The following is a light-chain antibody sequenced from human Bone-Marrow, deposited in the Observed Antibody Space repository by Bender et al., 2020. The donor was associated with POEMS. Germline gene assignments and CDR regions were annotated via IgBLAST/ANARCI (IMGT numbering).Light chain of an antibody. CDR3: CSYTNDYIWV. J-gene: IGLJ3*02. V-gene: IGLV2-14*01. Sequence: QSALTQFASVSGSPGQSITISCAGTSNDVAVNKYVSWYQHHPGRVPKVVIYEGSRRPSGVSGRFSGSTSDNTASLTISGLQAEDEGDYYCCSYTNDYIWVFGGGTRLTVL. CDR2: EGS. CDR1: SNDVAVNKY.